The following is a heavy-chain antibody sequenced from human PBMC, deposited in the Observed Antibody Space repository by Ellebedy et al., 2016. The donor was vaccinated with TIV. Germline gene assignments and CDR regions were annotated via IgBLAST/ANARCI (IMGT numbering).Heavy chain of an antibody. Sequence: SLKISCAASGFTFDDYAMHWVRQAPGKGLEWVSGISWNSGSIGYVDSVKGRFTISRDNSKNTLYLQMNSLRAEDTAVYYCAKDRYYGSGSYSDYWGQGTLVTVSS. CDR1: GFTFDDYA. CDR2: ISWNSGSI. D-gene: IGHD3-10*01. CDR3: AKDRYYGSGSYSDY. J-gene: IGHJ4*02. V-gene: IGHV3-9*01.